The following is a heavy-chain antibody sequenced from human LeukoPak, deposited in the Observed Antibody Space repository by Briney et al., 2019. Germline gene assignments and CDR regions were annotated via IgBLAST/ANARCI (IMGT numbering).Heavy chain of an antibody. CDR3: ASPLLEN. V-gene: IGHV4-39*01. J-gene: IGHJ4*02. D-gene: IGHD3-3*01. CDR1: GGSSSSRPNS. Sequence: SETLSLTCTVSGGSSSSRPNSRGWIRQPPGKGLEWIGSIFYSGNTYYNPSLKSRVTISVDTSKNQFSLKVTSVTAADTAVYYCASPLLENWGQGTLVTVSS. CDR2: IFYSGNT.